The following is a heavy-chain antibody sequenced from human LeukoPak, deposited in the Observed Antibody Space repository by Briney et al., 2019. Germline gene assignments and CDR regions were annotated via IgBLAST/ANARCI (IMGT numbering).Heavy chain of an antibody. V-gene: IGHV3-7*04. CDR1: GFTFSIYW. D-gene: IGHD1-1*01. CDR3: ARAGGTGTVDY. J-gene: IGHJ4*02. CDR2: INQDGSET. Sequence: PGGSLRLSCAPSGFTFSIYWMSWVRQAPGKGLERVANINQDGSETYYVDSVKDRFTISRDNAKNALYLQMNSLRAEDTAVYYCARAGGTGTVDYWGQGSVTTVSS.